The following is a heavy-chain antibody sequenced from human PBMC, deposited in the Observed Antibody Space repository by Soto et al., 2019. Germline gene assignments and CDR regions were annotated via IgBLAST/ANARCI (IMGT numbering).Heavy chain of an antibody. Sequence: EVQLLESGGGLVQPGGSLRLSCAASGFTFSSYAMSWVRQAPGKGLEWVSAISGSGGSTYYADSVKGRFTISRDNSKNTLSLQLNSLRAEDTAVSYGAYSGTPFVYGGQGTLVTVSS. D-gene: IGHD6-13*01. J-gene: IGHJ4*02. CDR3: AYSGTPFVY. CDR1: GFTFSSYA. V-gene: IGHV3-23*01. CDR2: ISGSGGST.